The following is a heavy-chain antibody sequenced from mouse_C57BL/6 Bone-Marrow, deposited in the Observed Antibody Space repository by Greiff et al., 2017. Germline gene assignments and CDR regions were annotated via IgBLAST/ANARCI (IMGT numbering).Heavy chain of an antibody. CDR2: IRNKANNHAT. V-gene: IGHV6-6*01. CDR3: TRRTTVDWYFDV. Sequence: VQLKESGGGLVQPGGSMKLSCAASGFTFSDAWMDWVRQSPETGLEWVAEIRNKANNHATDYAESVKGRFTISRDDSKSSVYLQMNSLRAEDTGIYYWTRRTTVDWYFDVWGTGTTVTVSS. CDR1: GFTFSDAW. D-gene: IGHD1-1*01. J-gene: IGHJ1*03.